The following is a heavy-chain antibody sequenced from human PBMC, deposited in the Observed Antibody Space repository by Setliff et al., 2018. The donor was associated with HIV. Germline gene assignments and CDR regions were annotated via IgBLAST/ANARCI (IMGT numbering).Heavy chain of an antibody. V-gene: IGHV4-38-2*02. Sequence: PSETLSLTCAVSGYSISDGYYWGWIRQPPGKGPEWIGSIHHSGSAHFNPSLKSRVAMSVDTSENQFSLTLSSVTAADTAMYYCARDFRIGWAVQDYWYFDLWGRGTLVTVSS. J-gene: IGHJ2*01. CDR2: IHHSGSA. CDR3: ARDFRIGWAVQDYWYFDL. D-gene: IGHD1-26*01. CDR1: GYSISDGYY.